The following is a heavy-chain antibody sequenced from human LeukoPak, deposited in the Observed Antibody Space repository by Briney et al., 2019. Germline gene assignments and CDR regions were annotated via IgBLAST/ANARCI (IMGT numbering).Heavy chain of an antibody. CDR1: GFTFSSYE. V-gene: IGHV3-48*03. CDR3: ARDSSSWYYGMDV. J-gene: IGHJ6*02. Sequence: ESGGSLRLSCAASGFTFSSYEMNWVRQAPGKGLEWVSYISSSGSTIYYADSVKGRFTISRDNAKNSLYLQMNSLRAEDTAVYYCARDSSSWYYGMDVWGQGTTVTVSS. CDR2: ISSSGSTI. D-gene: IGHD6-13*01.